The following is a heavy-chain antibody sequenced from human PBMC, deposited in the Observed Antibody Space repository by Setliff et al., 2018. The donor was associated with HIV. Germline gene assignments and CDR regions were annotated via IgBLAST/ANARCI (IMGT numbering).Heavy chain of an antibody. V-gene: IGHV4-34*01. CDR2: VNRGRRT. Sequence: PSETLSLTCTVSGGSISSYYWSWIRQPPGMGLEWIGEVNRGRRTNYNSSLKSRVTISIDTSKNQFSLKLYSVTAADTAVYYCARAYFGSGIYYWGQGTLVTVSS. J-gene: IGHJ4*02. D-gene: IGHD3-10*01. CDR3: ARAYFGSGIYY. CDR1: GGSISSYY.